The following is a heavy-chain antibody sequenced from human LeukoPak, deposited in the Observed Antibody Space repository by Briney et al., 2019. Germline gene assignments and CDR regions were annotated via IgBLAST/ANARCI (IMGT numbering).Heavy chain of an antibody. CDR1: GGSISNYY. V-gene: IGHV4-59*01. CDR2: IYYSGST. Sequence: SETLSLTCTVSGGSISNYYWSWIRQPPGKGLEWIGYIYYSGSTNYNPSLKSRVTISVDTSKNQFSLKLSSVTAADTAVYYCASAPYYYDSSGPIDAFDIWGQGTMVTVSS. CDR3: ASAPYYYDSSGPIDAFDI. J-gene: IGHJ3*02. D-gene: IGHD3-22*01.